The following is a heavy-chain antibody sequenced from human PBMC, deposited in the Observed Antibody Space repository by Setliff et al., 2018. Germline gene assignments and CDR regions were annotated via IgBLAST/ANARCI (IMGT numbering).Heavy chain of an antibody. D-gene: IGHD3-10*01. V-gene: IGHV4-34*01. CDR2: SNHGGST. Sequence: SETLSLTCNVSGVSISSYYWSWIRQSPGRGLEWIGESNHGGSTSYNPSLKSRVTISVDTSKNQFSLKLSSVTASDTSVYYCARASYGWGSHYKIKWFDPWGQGTLVTVSS. CDR1: GVSISSYY. CDR3: ARASYGWGSHYKIKWFDP. J-gene: IGHJ5*02.